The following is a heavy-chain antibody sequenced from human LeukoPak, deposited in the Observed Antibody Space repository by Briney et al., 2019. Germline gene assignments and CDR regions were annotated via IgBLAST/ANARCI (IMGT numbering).Heavy chain of an antibody. CDR2: ISHSGNI. CDR3: ARHVGRFIVATIYFDY. D-gene: IGHD5-12*01. CDR1: GGSFSGYY. V-gene: IGHV4-34*01. Sequence: PSETLSLTCAVYGGSFSGYYWNWIRQPPGKGLEWIGEISHSGNINYNLSLNSRVTISVDTSKNQVSLKLSSVTAADTALYYCARHVGRFIVATIYFDYWGQGTLVTVSS. J-gene: IGHJ4*02.